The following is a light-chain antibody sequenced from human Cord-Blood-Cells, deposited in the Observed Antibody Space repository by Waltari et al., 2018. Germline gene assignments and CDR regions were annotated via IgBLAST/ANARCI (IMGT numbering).Light chain of an antibody. CDR1: QSISSY. CDR2: AAS. Sequence: DIQMTQSPSSLSASVGDRVTITCRASQSISSYLHWYQQKPGKAPKLRIYAASSLQSVVPSSVSGSGSGTDFTLTISSLQPEDFATYYCQQSYSAPYNFGQGTKLEIK. J-gene: IGKJ2*01. V-gene: IGKV1-39*01. CDR3: QQSYSAPYN.